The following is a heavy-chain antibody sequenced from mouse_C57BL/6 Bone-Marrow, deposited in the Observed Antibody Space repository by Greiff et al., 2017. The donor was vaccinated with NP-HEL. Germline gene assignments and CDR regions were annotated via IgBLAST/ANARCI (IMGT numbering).Heavy chain of an antibody. V-gene: IGHV14-4*01. CDR1: GFNIKDDY. CDR2: IDPETGDT. D-gene: IGHD2-4*01. CDR3: TPYYDYDSAWFAY. Sequence: VQLQQSGAELVRPGASVKLSCTASGFNIKDDYMHWVKQRPEQGLEWIGWIDPETGDTEYASKFQGKATITADTSSNTAYLQLSSLTSEDTAVYYCTPYYDYDSAWFAYWGQGTLVTVSA. J-gene: IGHJ3*01.